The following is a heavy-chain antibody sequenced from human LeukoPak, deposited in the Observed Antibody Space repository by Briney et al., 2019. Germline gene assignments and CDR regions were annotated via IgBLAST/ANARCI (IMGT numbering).Heavy chain of an antibody. D-gene: IGHD3-3*01. CDR3: ARGPSYRITIFGVVKYWFDP. Sequence: SETLSLTCAVYGGSFSGYYWSWIRQPPGKGLVWIGEINHSGSTNYNPSLKSRVTISVDTSKNQFSLKLSSVTAADTAVYYCARGPSYRITIFGVVKYWFDPWGQGTLVTVSS. V-gene: IGHV4-34*01. CDR1: GGSFSGYY. J-gene: IGHJ5*02. CDR2: INHSGST.